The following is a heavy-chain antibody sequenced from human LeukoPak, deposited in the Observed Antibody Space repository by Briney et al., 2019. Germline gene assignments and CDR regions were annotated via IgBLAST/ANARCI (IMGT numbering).Heavy chain of an antibody. J-gene: IGHJ4*02. CDR3: AIDFLDILTGSLPYYFDY. CDR2: ISSSSSTI. CDR1: GFTFNNYA. V-gene: IGHV3-48*01. Sequence: GGSLRLSCAASGFTFNNYAMNWVRQAPGKGLEWVSYISSSSSTIYYADSVKGRFTISRDNAKNSLYLQMNSLRAEDTAVYYCAIDFLDILTGSLPYYFDYWGQGTLVTVSS. D-gene: IGHD3-9*01.